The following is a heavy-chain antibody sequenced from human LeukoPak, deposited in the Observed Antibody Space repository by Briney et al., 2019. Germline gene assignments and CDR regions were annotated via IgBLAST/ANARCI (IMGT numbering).Heavy chain of an antibody. D-gene: IGHD4-17*01. V-gene: IGHV3-9*01. CDR1: GFTFDDYA. CDR3: AKDMPTDYYYGMDV. Sequence: QAGRSLRLSCAASGFTFDDYAMHWVRQAPGKGLEWVSGISWNSGSIGYADSVKGRFTISRDNAKNSLYLQMSSLRAEDTALYYCAKDMPTDYYYGMDVWGQGTRSPSP. J-gene: IGHJ6*02. CDR2: ISWNSGSI.